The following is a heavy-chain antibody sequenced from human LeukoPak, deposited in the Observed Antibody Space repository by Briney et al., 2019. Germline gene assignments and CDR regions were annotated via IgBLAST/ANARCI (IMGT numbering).Heavy chain of an antibody. J-gene: IGHJ4*02. Sequence: GGSLRLSCAASGFTFSSYEMNWVRQAPGKGLEWVSYISSSGSTIYYADSVKGRFTISRDNAKNSLYLQMNSLRAEDTAVYYCAKVEATMIVVVTPFDYWGQGTLVTVSS. CDR2: ISSSGSTI. CDR1: GFTFSSYE. V-gene: IGHV3-48*03. D-gene: IGHD3-22*01. CDR3: AKVEATMIVVVTPFDY.